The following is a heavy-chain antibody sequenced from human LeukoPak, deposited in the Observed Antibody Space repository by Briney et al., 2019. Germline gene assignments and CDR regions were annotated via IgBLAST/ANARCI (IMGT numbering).Heavy chain of an antibody. V-gene: IGHV1-2*02. CDR1: GYTFTGYY. Sequence: GASVKVSCKASGYTFTGYYMHWVRQAPGQGLEWMGWINPNSGGTNYAQKFQGRVTMTRDTSISTAYMELSRLRSDDTAVYYCAGVSGGRGSGWCSLDYWGQGTLVTVSS. D-gene: IGHD6-19*01. J-gene: IGHJ4*02. CDR2: INPNSGGT. CDR3: AGVSGGRGSGWCSLDY.